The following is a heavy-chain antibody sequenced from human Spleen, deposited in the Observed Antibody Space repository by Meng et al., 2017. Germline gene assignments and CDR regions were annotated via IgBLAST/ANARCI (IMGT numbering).Heavy chain of an antibody. V-gene: IGHV4-61*08. CDR2: IYYSGST. D-gene: IGHD3-22*01. CDR3: ARLNYYDSSGYPS. J-gene: IGHJ5*02. Sequence: VQLQESGPGLVKPSQTLSLTCTVSGGSISSGGYYWSWIRQPPGKGLEWIGYIYYSGSTNYNPSLKSRVTISVDTSKNQFSLKLSSVTAADTAVYYCARLNYYDSSGYPSWGQGTLVTVSS. CDR1: GGSISSGGYY.